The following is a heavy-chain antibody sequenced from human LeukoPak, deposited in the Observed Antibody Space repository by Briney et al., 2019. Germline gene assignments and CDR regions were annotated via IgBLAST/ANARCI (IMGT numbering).Heavy chain of an antibody. J-gene: IGHJ6*02. CDR1: GFTFSSYG. V-gene: IGHV3-23*01. D-gene: IGHD5-12*01. Sequence: GGSLRLSCAASGFTFSSYGMNWVRQAPGKGLEWVSGIGVGGTTYYADSVKGRFTISRDTSKNTLYLQMNSLRAEDTAVYYCAKVNGYEDYYYGMDVWGQGTTVTVSS. CDR3: AKVNGYEDYYYGMDV. CDR2: IGVGGTT.